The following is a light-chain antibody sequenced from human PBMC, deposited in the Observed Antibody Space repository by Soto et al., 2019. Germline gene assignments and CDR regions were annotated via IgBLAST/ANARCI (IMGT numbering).Light chain of an antibody. CDR3: SSYTTSTTLYV. J-gene: IGLJ1*01. CDR1: SSDVGTYNY. CDR2: EVS. V-gene: IGLV2-14*01. Sequence: QSVLTQPASVSGSPGQSITISCTGTSSDVGTYNYVSWYQQHPGEAPKLLICEVSNRPSGVSNRFSGSKSGNTASLTISGLQAEDEADYYCSSYTTSTTLYVFGTGTKLTVL.